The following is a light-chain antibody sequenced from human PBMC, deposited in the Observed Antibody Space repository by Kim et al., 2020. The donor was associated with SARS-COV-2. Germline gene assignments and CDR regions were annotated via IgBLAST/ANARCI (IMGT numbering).Light chain of an antibody. CDR1: SGSVSTNYY. CDR2: STN. J-gene: IGLJ3*02. Sequence: GGTVTITCGLSSGSVSTNYYPSWYQQTPGQAPRTLIYSTNTRSSGVPDRFSGSILGNKAALTITGAQADDESDYYCVLYMGNGIWVFGGGTQLTVL. CDR3: VLYMGNGIWV. V-gene: IGLV8-61*01.